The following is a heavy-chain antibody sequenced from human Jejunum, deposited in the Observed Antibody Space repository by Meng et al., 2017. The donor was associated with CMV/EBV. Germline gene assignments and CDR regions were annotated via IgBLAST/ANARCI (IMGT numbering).Heavy chain of an antibody. CDR3: ARGFSNGYLPFDY. CDR2: IIAVLKTP. CDR1: GGVFKNYA. D-gene: IGHD3-22*01. Sequence: VQLVQSGSEGKKPGSSVKVSCKSFGGVFKNYALNWVRQAPGQGLEWMGGIIAVLKTPTYAQKFRGRLTITADESTGTTYMELTSLTSEDTAVYYCARGFSNGYLPFDYWGQGTLVTVSS. J-gene: IGHJ4*02. V-gene: IGHV1-69*01.